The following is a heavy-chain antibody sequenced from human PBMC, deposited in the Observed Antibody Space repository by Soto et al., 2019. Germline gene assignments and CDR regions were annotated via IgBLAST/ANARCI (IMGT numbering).Heavy chain of an antibody. CDR3: AKVRYYYDSSGYFDY. CDR2: ISWNSGSI. J-gene: IGHJ4*02. CDR1: GFTFDDYA. D-gene: IGHD3-22*01. V-gene: IGHV3-9*01. Sequence: PGGSLRLSCAASGFTFDDYAMHWVRQAPGKGLEWVSGISWNSGSIGYADSVKGRFAISRDNAKNSLYLQMNSLRAEDTALYYCAKVRYYYDSSGYFDYWGQGTLVTV.